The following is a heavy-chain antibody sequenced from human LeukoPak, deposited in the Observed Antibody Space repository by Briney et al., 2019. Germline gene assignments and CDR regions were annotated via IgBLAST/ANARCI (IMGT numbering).Heavy chain of an antibody. V-gene: IGHV3-11*01. CDR2: ISSSGSTI. Sequence: GGSLRLSCAASGFTFSDYYMSWIRQAPGKGLEWVSYISSSGSTIYYADSVKGRFTISRDNAKNSLYLQMNSLRAEDTAVYYCARDPGVYEQDRYYYYGMDVWGQGTTVTVSS. D-gene: IGHD5/OR15-5a*01. CDR3: ARDPGVYEQDRYYYYGMDV. CDR1: GFTFSDYY. J-gene: IGHJ6*02.